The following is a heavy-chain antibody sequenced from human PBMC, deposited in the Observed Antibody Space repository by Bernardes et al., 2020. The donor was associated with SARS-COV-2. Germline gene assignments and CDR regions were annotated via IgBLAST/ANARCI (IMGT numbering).Heavy chain of an antibody. CDR1: GGSISSSSSY. CDR2: IYSIGST. V-gene: IGHV4-39*01. D-gene: IGHD6-13*01. CDR3: ARQVRHQLFRHHFDN. J-gene: IGHJ4*02. Sequence: SETLSLTCTVSGGSISSSSSYWGWIRQPPGKGLDWIGSIYSIGSTYYNPSLKSRATISGDTSKNQFSLKLSSVTAAHTAVYYCARQVRHQLFRHHFDNWSQGTLVTVSS.